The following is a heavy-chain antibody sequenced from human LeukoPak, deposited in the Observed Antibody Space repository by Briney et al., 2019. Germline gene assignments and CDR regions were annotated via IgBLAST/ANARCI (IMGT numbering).Heavy chain of an antibody. D-gene: IGHD3-16*02. CDR2: INPNSGGT. V-gene: IGHV1-2*02. CDR3: ARLITFGGVIDENDY. J-gene: IGHJ4*02. Sequence: ASVKVSCKASGYTFTGYYMHWVRQAPGQGLEWMGWINPNSGGTNYAQKFQGRVTMTRDTSISTAYMELSRLRSDDTAVYYCARLITFGGVIDENDYWGQGTPVTVSS. CDR1: GYTFTGYY.